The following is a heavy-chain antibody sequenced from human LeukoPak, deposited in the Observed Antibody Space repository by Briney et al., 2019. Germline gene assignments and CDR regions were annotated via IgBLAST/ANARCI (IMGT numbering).Heavy chain of an antibody. CDR1: GGTFSSYA. CDR3: ARDRGYSSSWNDAFDI. V-gene: IGHV1-69*13. D-gene: IGHD6-13*01. Sequence: SVKVSCKASGGTFSSYAISWARQAPGQGLEWMGGIIPIFGTANYAQKFQGRVTITADESTSTAYMELSSLRSEDTAVYYCARDRGYSSSWNDAFDIWGQGTMVTVSS. CDR2: IIPIFGTA. J-gene: IGHJ3*02.